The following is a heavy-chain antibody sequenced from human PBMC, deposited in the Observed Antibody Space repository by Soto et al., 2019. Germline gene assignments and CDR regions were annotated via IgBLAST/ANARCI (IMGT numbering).Heavy chain of an antibody. Sequence: QVQLQESGPGLVKPSETLSLTCTVSGGSISSYYWSWIRQPPGKGLEWIGYIYYSGSTSYNPSLKSRVTISVDTSKNQFSLKLSSVTAADTAVYYCAKTPICGVVTALFFDYWGQGTLVTVSS. CDR3: AKTPICGVVTALFFDY. CDR1: GGSISSYY. CDR2: IYYSGST. D-gene: IGHD3-3*01. V-gene: IGHV4-59*01. J-gene: IGHJ4*02.